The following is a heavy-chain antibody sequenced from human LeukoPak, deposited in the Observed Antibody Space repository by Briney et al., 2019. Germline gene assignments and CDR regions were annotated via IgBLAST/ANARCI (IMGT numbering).Heavy chain of an antibody. CDR2: IIPIFGTA. CDR3: ARDLCSSASCQRYYYYYMDV. Sequence: GASVKVSCKASGGTFSSYAISWVRQAPGQGLEWTGGIIPIFGTADYAQKFQGRVTITTDESTSTAYMELSSLRSEDTAVYYCARDLCSSASCQRYYYYYMDVWGKGTTVTVSS. J-gene: IGHJ6*03. V-gene: IGHV1-69*05. CDR1: GGTFSSYA. D-gene: IGHD2-2*01.